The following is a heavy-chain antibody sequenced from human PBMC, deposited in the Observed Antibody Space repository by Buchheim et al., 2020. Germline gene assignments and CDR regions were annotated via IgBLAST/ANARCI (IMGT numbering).Heavy chain of an antibody. V-gene: IGHV1-46*03. D-gene: IGHD3-22*01. CDR2: INPSGGST. Sequence: QVQLVQSGAEVKKPGASVKASCKASGYTFTSYYMHWVRQPPGQGLEWTGIINPSGGSTSYAQKFQGRVTMTRNTSTSTVFMELSSLRSEDTAVYYCARSTLAVTYYYDSSGYPRYFQHWGQGTL. CDR1: GYTFTSYY. CDR3: ARSTLAVTYYYDSSGYPRYFQH. J-gene: IGHJ1*01.